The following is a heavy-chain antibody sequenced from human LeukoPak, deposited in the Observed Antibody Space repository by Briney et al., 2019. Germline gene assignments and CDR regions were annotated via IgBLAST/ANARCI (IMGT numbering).Heavy chain of an antibody. CDR1: GFTFSSYS. CDR3: ANSWGSGDYYYGMDV. J-gene: IGHJ6*02. D-gene: IGHD7-27*01. V-gene: IGHV3-21*01. CDR2: ISSSSSYI. Sequence: PGGSLRLSCAASGFTFSSYSMNSVRQAPGKGLEWVSSISSSSSYIYYADSVKGRFTISRDNAKNSLYQQMNSLRAEDTAVYYCANSWGSGDYYYGMDVWGQGTTVTVSS.